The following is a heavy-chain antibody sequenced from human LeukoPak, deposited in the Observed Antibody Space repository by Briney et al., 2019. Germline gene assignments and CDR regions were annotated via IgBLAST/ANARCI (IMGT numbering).Heavy chain of an antibody. J-gene: IGHJ4*02. V-gene: IGHV4-38-2*02. CDR1: GYSIGIGYY. D-gene: IGHD6-13*01. CDR3: ARDLQQLDKYYFDY. Sequence: SETLSLTCTVSGYSIGIGYYWGWIRQSPGKGLEWIGSIYRSGATYYNPSLKSRVTISVDTSKNQFSLKLSSVTAADTAVYYCARDLQQLDKYYFDYWGQGTLVTVSS. CDR2: IYRSGAT.